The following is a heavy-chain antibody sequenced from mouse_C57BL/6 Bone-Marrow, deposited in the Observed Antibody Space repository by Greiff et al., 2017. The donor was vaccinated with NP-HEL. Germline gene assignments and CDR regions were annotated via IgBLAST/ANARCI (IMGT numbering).Heavy chain of an antibody. Sequence: QVQLQHSGPELVKPGASVKLSCKASGYTFTSYDINWVKQRPGQGLEWIGWIYPRDGRTKYNEKFKGKATLTVDTSSSTAYMELHSLTAEDSAVYFCARGATVVGKFAYWGQGTLVTVSA. V-gene: IGHV1-85*01. D-gene: IGHD1-1*01. J-gene: IGHJ3*01. CDR2: IYPRDGRT. CDR1: GYTFTSYD. CDR3: ARGATVVGKFAY.